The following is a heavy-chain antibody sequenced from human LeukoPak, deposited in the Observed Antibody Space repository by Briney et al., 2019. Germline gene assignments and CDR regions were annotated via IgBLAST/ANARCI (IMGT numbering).Heavy chain of an antibody. V-gene: IGHV4-59*01. Sequence: SETLSLTCTVSGGSISSYYWSWIRQPPGKGLEWIGYIYYSGSTNYNPSLKSRVTISVDTSKNQFSLKLSSVTAADTAVYYCARQYEGRGPPNWFDPWGQGTLVTVSS. CDR3: ARQYEGRGPPNWFDP. CDR2: IYYSGST. CDR1: GGSISSYY. D-gene: IGHD3-10*01. J-gene: IGHJ5*02.